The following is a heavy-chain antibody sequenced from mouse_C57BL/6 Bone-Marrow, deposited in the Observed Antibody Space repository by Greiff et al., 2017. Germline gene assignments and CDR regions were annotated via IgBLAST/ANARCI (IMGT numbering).Heavy chain of an antibody. J-gene: IGHJ3*01. CDR1: GYTFTSYW. V-gene: IGHV1-64*01. CDR3: ANWGVRFAY. Sequence: QVQLKQPGAELVKPGASVKLSCKASGYTFTSYWMHWVKQRPGQGLEWIGMIHPNSGSTNYNEKFKSKATLTVDKSSSTAYMQRSSLTSGDSAVYYCANWGVRFAYWGQGTLVTVSA. D-gene: IGHD4-1*02. CDR2: IHPNSGST.